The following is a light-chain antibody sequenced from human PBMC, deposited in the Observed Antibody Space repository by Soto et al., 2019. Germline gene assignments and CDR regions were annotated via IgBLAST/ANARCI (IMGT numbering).Light chain of an antibody. Sequence: QSALTQPPSASGSPGQSVTISCTGTSSDVGGYNYVSWYQQHPGKAPKLMIYEVSKRPSGVPDRFSGSKSGNGASLTVSGLQPEDEDEYYCCSSAGGNSPVVFGGGTKLTVL. V-gene: IGLV2-8*01. CDR1: SSDVGGYNY. CDR2: EVS. J-gene: IGLJ2*01. CDR3: CSSAGGNSPVV.